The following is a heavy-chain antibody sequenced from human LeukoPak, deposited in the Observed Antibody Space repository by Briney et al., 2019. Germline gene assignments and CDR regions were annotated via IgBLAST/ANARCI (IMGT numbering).Heavy chain of an antibody. CDR3: ATAPQYDFWSGYYDY. V-gene: IGHV3-30*03. J-gene: IGHJ4*02. Sequence: PGGSLRLSCAASGFTFSSYGMHWVRQAPGKGLEWVAVISYDGSNKYYADSVKGRFTISRDNSKNTLYLQMNSLRAEDTAVYYCATAPQYDFWSGYYDYWGQGTLVTVSS. CDR1: GFTFSSYG. D-gene: IGHD3-3*01. CDR2: ISYDGSNK.